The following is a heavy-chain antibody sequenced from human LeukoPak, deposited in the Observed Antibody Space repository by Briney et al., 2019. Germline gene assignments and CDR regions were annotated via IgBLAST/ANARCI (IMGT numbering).Heavy chain of an antibody. CDR1: GYTFTSYG. D-gene: IGHD2-15*01. CDR3: ARAMNVVVVAATLGNWFDP. J-gene: IGHJ5*02. CDR2: ISAYNGNT. Sequence: ASVKVSCKASGYTFTSYGISWVRQAPGQGLEWMGWISAYNGNTNYAQKLQGRVTMTTDTSTSTAYMELRSLRSDDTAVYYCARAMNVVVVAATLGNWFDPWGQGTLVTVSS. V-gene: IGHV1-18*01.